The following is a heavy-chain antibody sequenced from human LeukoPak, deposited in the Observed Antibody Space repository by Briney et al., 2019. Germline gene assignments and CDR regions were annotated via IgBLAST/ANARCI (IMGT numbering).Heavy chain of an antibody. CDR2: ICGSGSYT. V-gene: IGHV3-23*01. J-gene: IGHJ4*02. CDR1: GFTFSSYA. Sequence: SGGSLRLSCAASGFTFSSYAMSWVRQAPGKGLEWVSTICGSGSYTYYADSVKGRFTISRDNSKNTLYLQMNSLRAEDTAIYYCAGYYYGSGSPSRYYDYWGQGTLVTVSS. D-gene: IGHD3-10*01. CDR3: AGYYYGSGSPSRYYDY.